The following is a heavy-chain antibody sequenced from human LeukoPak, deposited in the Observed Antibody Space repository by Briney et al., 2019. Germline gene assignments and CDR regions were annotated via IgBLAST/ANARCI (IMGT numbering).Heavy chain of an antibody. CDR1: GFIFRNYD. V-gene: IGHV3-30*02. J-gene: IGHJ3*01. CDR3: AKVGSNSWGIFDV. CDR2: IRDNGSTK. Sequence: GGSLRLSCAASGFIFRNYDIHWVRQAPGKGLEWVAFIRDNGSTKYYVDSVKGRFTISRDNSKNTLYLQMNSLRVEDTAIYYCAKVGSNSWGIFDVWGQGTMVTVSS. D-gene: IGHD6-13*01.